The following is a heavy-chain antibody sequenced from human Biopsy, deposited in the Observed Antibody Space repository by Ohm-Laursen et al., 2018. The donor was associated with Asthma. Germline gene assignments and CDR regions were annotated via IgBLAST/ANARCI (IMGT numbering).Heavy chain of an antibody. V-gene: IGHV1-18*01. CDR3: ARAVDYSHYYGIDV. D-gene: IGHD3-10*01. J-gene: IGHJ6*02. CDR1: GYTFNSAG. CDR2: LSVYNGNT. Sequence: VASVTVSCKTSGYTFNSAGITWARQAPGQGLEWMGWLSVYNGNTKVAQKLQDRVTMITDTSTSTAYMELRSLRSDDTAVYFCARAVDYSHYYGIDVWGQGTTVTVS.